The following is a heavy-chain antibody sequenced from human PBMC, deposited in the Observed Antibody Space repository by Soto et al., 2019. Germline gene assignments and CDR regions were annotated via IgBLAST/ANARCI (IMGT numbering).Heavy chain of an antibody. CDR2: IWYDGSNK. D-gene: IGHD6-13*01. CDR3: ARIRIAAAGKRSNYYYYYGMDV. V-gene: IGHV3-33*01. Sequence: QVQLVESGGGVVQPGRSLRLSCAASGFTFSSYGMHWVRQAPGKGLEWVAVIWYDGSNKYYADSVKGRFTISRDNSKNTLYLQMNSVRAEDTAVYYCARIRIAAAGKRSNYYYYYGMDVWGQGTTVTVSS. J-gene: IGHJ6*02. CDR1: GFTFSSYG.